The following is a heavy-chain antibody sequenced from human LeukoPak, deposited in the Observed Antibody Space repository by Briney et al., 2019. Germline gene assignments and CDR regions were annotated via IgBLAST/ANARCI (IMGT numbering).Heavy chain of an antibody. Sequence: GGSLRLSCAASGCTLSSYWMHWVRQAPGKGLVWVSGINSDGGSTRYADSVKGRFIITRDNAKNMLYLQMNSLRAEDTAVYYCASMNGHAFDIWGQGTRVTVSS. J-gene: IGHJ3*02. CDR1: GCTLSSYW. D-gene: IGHD2-8*01. V-gene: IGHV3-74*01. CDR3: ASMNGHAFDI. CDR2: INSDGGST.